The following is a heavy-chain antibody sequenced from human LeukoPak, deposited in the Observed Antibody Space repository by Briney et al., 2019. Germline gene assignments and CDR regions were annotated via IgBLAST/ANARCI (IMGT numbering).Heavy chain of an antibody. D-gene: IGHD3-16*01. CDR3: ARGGGGAPFTN. CDR2: ISAYNGNT. Sequence: ASVKVSCKASGYTFTNYGISWVRQAPGQGLEWMGWISAYNGNTNYAQKVQGRVTTTTDTSTSTAYMALRSLRSDDTAGYYCARGGGGAPFTNWGQGTLVTVSS. CDR1: GYTFTNYG. V-gene: IGHV1-18*01. J-gene: IGHJ4*02.